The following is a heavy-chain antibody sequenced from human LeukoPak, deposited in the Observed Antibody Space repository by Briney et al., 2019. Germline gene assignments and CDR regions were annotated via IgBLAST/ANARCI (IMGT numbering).Heavy chain of an antibody. V-gene: IGHV4-59*12. CDR3: ARVGGNGYNIDY. J-gene: IGHJ4*02. Sequence: PSETLSLTCAVYGGSFSGYYWSWIRQPPGKGLEWIGYIYYSGSTNYNPSLKSRVTISVDTSKNQFSLKLSSVTAADTAVYYCARVGGNGYNIDYWGQGTLVTVSS. CDR2: IYYSGST. D-gene: IGHD5-24*01. CDR1: GGSFSGYY.